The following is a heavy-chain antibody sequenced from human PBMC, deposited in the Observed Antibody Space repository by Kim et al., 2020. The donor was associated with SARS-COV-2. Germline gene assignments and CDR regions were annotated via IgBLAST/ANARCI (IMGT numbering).Heavy chain of an antibody. Sequence: YYADSVKGRFTISRDNSKNTLYLQMNSLRAEDTAVYYCANGGYSSGFLDYWGQGTLVTVSS. CDR3: ANGGYSSGFLDY. V-gene: IGHV3-23*01. J-gene: IGHJ4*02. D-gene: IGHD6-19*01.